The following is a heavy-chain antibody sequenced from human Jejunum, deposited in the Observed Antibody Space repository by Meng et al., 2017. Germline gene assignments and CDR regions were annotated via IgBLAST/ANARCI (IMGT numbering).Heavy chain of an antibody. V-gene: IGHV3-23*01. CDR1: GFTFNSYA. CDR3: AKALGDMGSTKIYYFDY. J-gene: IGHJ4*02. Sequence: GGSLRLSCAASGFTFNSYAMIWVRQAPGEGLEWVSAISSSGDNTFYADSVKGRFTISRDNSKNTLFLQMNSLRIEDTAVYYCAKALGDMGSTKIYYFDYWGQGTLVTVSS. D-gene: IGHD2-8*01. CDR2: ISSSGDNT.